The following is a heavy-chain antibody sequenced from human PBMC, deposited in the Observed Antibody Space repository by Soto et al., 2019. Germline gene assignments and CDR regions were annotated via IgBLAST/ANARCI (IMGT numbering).Heavy chain of an antibody. CDR3: AKLPSAPGPFDY. CDR1: GFTFSSYG. J-gene: IGHJ4*02. CDR2: ISYEGSNK. V-gene: IGHV3-30*18. Sequence: GGSLRLSCAASGFTFSSYGMHWVRQAPGKGLEWVAVISYEGSNKYYADSVKGRFTISRDNSKNTLYLQMNSLRAEDTAVYYCAKLPSAPGPFDYWGQGTLVTVSS.